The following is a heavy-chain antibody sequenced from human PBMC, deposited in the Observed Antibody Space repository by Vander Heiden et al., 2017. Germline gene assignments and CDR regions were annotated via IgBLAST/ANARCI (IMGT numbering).Heavy chain of an antibody. V-gene: IGHV4-34*01. CDR3: ARSVIVRELLRILDY. CDR1: GGSFSGYY. J-gene: IGHJ4*02. D-gene: IGHD1-26*01. CDR2: INPRGRT. Sequence: QVQLQQWGAGLLKHSETLSLTCAVYGGSFSGYYWSWSRQPPGKGVEVIGEINPRGRTNYNPALKSRVTISVDTSKNQFSLKLSSVTAADTAVYYCARSVIVRELLRILDYWGQGTLVTVSS.